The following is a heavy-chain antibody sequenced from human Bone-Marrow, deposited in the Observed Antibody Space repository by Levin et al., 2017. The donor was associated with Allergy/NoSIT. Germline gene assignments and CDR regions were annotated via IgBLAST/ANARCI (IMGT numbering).Heavy chain of an antibody. CDR1: GFSFSSYE. D-gene: IGHD3-3*01. CDR3: AKDDFDFWSGYYETHHMDV. J-gene: IGHJ6*03. V-gene: IGHV3-48*01. CDR2: ISSRNTTI. Sequence: AGESLKISCAASGFSFSSYEMNWVRQAPGKGLEWVSYISSRNTTIYYADSVKGRFTISRDNSKNTLYLQMNSLRTEDTAVYYCAKDDFDFWSGYYETHHMDVWGKGTTVTVSS.